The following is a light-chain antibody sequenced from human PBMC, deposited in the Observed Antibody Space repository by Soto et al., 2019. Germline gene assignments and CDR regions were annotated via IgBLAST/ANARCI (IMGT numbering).Light chain of an antibody. CDR1: QGISSW. CDR3: PHANSFPLT. Sequence: DIQMTQSPSSVSASVGDRVTITCRASQGISSWLAWYQQKPGKAPNLLIHTASSLQSGVPSRFTGGGSGTDFTLTLSSLQHENFATYYCPHANSFPLTFGGGTKVEIK. CDR2: TAS. V-gene: IGKV1-12*01. J-gene: IGKJ4*01.